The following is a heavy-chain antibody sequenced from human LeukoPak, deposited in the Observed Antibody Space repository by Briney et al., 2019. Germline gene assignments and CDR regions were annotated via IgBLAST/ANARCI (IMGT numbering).Heavy chain of an antibody. CDR2: ISSNGGST. CDR3: ARINYYYYGMDV. J-gene: IGHJ6*02. CDR1: GFTFSSYA. V-gene: IGHV3-64*01. Sequence: GGSLRLSCAASGFTFSSYAMHWVRQAPGKGLEYVSAISSNGGSTYYANSVKGRFTISRDNPKNTLYLQMGSLRAEDMAVYYCARINYYYYGMDVWGQGTTVTVSS.